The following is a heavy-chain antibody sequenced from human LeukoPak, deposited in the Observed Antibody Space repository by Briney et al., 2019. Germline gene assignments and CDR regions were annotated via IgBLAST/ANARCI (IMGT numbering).Heavy chain of an antibody. CDR3: ARSCFAATNVYSYFDN. J-gene: IGHJ4*02. CDR1: GYTFTGYY. V-gene: IGHV1-46*01. CDR2: INPSGGST. Sequence: ASVKVSCKASGYTFTGYYMHWVRQAPGQGLEWMGIINPSGGSTSYAQKFQGRVTMTRDMSTSTVYMELSSLRSEDTAVYFCARSCFAATNVYSYFDNWGQGTLVTVSS. D-gene: IGHD5-12*01.